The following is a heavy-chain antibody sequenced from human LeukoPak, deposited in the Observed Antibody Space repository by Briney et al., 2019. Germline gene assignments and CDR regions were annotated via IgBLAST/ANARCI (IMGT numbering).Heavy chain of an antibody. CDR2: ISGSGAST. CDR1: GFTFRSYA. Sequence: GGSLRLSCAASGFTFRSYAMSWVRQAPGKGLEWVSVISGSGASTYYADSVTGRFTISRDNSRNTLYLQMNSLRGDDTAVYYCAKDVGKWESLHFFDYWGQGTLVTVSS. J-gene: IGHJ4*02. D-gene: IGHD1-26*01. CDR3: AKDVGKWESLHFFDY. V-gene: IGHV3-23*01.